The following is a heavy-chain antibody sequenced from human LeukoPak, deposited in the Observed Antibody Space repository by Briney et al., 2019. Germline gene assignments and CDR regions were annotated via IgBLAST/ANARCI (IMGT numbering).Heavy chain of an antibody. CDR3: ARDRGDSSGWPIIDY. D-gene: IGHD6-19*01. J-gene: IGHJ4*02. CDR2: IQSGGST. Sequence: QSGGSLRLSCAASGFTFSSYWMSWVRQAPGKGLEWVSLIQSGGSTHYADSVKGRFTISRDNSKNTLYLQMNSLRAEDTAVYYCARDRGDSSGWPIIDYWGQGTLVTVSS. CDR1: GFTFSSYW. V-gene: IGHV3-66*01.